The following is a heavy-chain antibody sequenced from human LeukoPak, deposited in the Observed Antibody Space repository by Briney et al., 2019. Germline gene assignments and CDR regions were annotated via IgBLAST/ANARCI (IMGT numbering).Heavy chain of an antibody. CDR3: AREQQWASMGSYYFDY. CDR2: ISAYNGNT. Sequence: GASVKVSCKASGYTFTSYGISWVRQAPGQGLEWMGWISAYNGNTNYAQKLQGRVTMTTDTSTSTAYMELRSLRSDDTAVYYCAREQQWASMGSYYFDYWDQGTLVTVSS. V-gene: IGHV1-18*01. CDR1: GYTFTSYG. D-gene: IGHD6-19*01. J-gene: IGHJ4*02.